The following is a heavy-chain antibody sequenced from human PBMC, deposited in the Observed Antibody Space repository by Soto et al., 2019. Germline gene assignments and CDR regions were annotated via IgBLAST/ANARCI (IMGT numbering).Heavy chain of an antibody. J-gene: IGHJ4*02. Sequence: QVQLVESGGGVVQPGRSQRLSCAASGFTFSSYGMHWVRQAPGKGLEWVAVIWYDGSNKYYADSVKGRFTISRDNSKNTLYLQMNSLRAEDTAVYYCASGALYDYVWGSGCYFDYWGQGTLVTVSS. CDR1: GFTFSSYG. CDR2: IWYDGSNK. D-gene: IGHD3-16*01. CDR3: ASGALYDYVWGSGCYFDY. V-gene: IGHV3-33*01.